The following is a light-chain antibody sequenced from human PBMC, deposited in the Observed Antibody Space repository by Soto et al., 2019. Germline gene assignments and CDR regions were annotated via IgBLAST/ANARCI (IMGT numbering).Light chain of an antibody. V-gene: IGKV3-20*01. CDR2: GAS. CDR3: QQYGSLPKT. Sequence: QSPATLSVSPGERATLSCRASQSVSNNYLAWYQQKPGQAPRLLIYGASNRATGIPDRFSGSGSGTDFTLTISRLEPEDVAVYYCQQYGSLPKTFGQGTKVDI. J-gene: IGKJ1*01. CDR1: QSVSNNY.